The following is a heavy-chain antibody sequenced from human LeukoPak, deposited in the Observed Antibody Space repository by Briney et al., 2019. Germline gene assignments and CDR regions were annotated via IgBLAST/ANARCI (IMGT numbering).Heavy chain of an antibody. V-gene: IGHV1-69*01. J-gene: IGHJ5*02. CDR1: GGTFSSYA. CDR3: ARNEGPNDYGIRGWFDP. CDR2: IIPIFGTA. D-gene: IGHD4-17*01. Sequence: GSSVKVSCKASGGTFSSYAISWVRQAPGQGLEWMGGIIPIFGTANYAQKFQGRVTITADESTSTAYMELSSLRSEDTAVYYCARNEGPNDYGIRGWFDPWGQGTLVTVSS.